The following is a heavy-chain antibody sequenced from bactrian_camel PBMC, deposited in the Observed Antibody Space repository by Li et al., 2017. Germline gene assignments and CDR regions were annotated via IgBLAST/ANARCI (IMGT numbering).Heavy chain of an antibody. CDR2: IYTGGGYT. J-gene: IGHJ4*01. CDR3: ALDRLRCLTATPLSVQGYSH. D-gene: IGHD2*01. Sequence: VQLVESGGGSVQVGGSLTLSCVASGFTYGDTACMGWIRQAPGKTREGVAAIYTGGGYTTYADSVKGRFAISQGNAKNTVYLQMNSLKSEDTAMYYCALDRLRCLTATPLSVQGYSHWGQGTQVT. V-gene: IGHV3S42*01. CDR1: GFTYGDTA.